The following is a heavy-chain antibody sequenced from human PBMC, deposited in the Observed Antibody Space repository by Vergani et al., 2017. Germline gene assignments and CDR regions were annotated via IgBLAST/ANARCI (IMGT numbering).Heavy chain of an antibody. J-gene: IGHJ6*03. V-gene: IGHV3-30-3*01. D-gene: IGHD3-16*01. CDR3: ARGRGVKGQYYYYYYYMDV. CDR2: ISYDGSNK. Sequence: QVQLVESGGGVVQPGRSLRLSCAASGFTFSSYAMHWVRQAPGKGLEWVAVISYDGSNKYYADSVKGRFPISRDNSKNTLYLQMNSLRAEDTAVYYCARGRGVKGQYYYYYYYMDVWGKGTTVTVSS. CDR1: GFTFSSYA.